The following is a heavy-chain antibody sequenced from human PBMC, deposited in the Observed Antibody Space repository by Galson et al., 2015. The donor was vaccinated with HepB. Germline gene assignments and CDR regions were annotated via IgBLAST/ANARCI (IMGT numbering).Heavy chain of an antibody. Sequence: QSGAEVKKPGESLRISCKGSGYSFTSYWISWVRQMPGKGLEWMGRINPGDSYTNYSPSFQGHVTLSVDKSISTAYLQWSSLKISDTAIYYCARGANWFDPWGQGTVVTVSS. V-gene: IGHV5-10-1*01. CDR3: ARGANWFDP. J-gene: IGHJ5*02. CDR2: INPGDSYT. D-gene: IGHD3-16*01. CDR1: GYSFTSYW.